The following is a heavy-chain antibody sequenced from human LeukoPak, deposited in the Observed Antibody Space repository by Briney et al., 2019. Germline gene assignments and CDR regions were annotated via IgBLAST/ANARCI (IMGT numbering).Heavy chain of an antibody. CDR1: GDSVSSNSAA. CDR3: ARLESYYYDSSGYYYDWYFDL. Sequence: SQTLSLTCAISGDSVSSNSAAWNWIRQSPSRGLEWLGRTYYRSKWYNDYAVSVKSRITINPDTSKNQFSLQLSSVTPEDTAVYYCARLESYYYDSSGYYYDWYFDLWGRGTLVTVSS. D-gene: IGHD3-22*01. CDR2: TYYRSKWYN. V-gene: IGHV6-1*01. J-gene: IGHJ2*01.